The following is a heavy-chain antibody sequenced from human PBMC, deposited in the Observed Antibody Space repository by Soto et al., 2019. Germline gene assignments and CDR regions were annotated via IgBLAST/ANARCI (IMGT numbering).Heavy chain of an antibody. D-gene: IGHD6-19*01. CDR2: INPRVGST. CDR3: ASGKREEWLVLEY. V-gene: IGHV1-46*01. J-gene: IGHJ4*02. CDR1: GYTFTSYY. Sequence: GSVNVSCKASGYTFTSYYMHWVRQAPGQGLEWMGIINPRVGSTSYAQKFQGRVTMTRDTSTSTVYMELSSLRSEDTAVYYCASGKREEWLVLEYWGQGTMVTVSS.